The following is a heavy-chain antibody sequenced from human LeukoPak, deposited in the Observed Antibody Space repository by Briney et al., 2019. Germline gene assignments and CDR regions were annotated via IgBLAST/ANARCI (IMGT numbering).Heavy chain of an antibody. V-gene: IGHV3-23*01. CDR2: ISGSGGST. CDR3: AKVNDFWSGYYASIDY. J-gene: IGHJ4*02. D-gene: IGHD3-3*01. CDR1: GFTFSSYA. Sequence: GGSLRLSCAASGFTFSSYAMSWVRQAPGKGLEWVSAISGSGGSTYYADSVKGRFTISRDNSKNTLYLQMNSLRAEDTAVYYCAKVNDFWSGYYASIDYWGQGTLVTVSS.